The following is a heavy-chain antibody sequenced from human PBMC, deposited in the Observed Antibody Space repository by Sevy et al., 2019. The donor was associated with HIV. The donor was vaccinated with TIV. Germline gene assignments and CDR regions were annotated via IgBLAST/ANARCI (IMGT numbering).Heavy chain of an antibody. V-gene: IGHV3-30*02. J-gene: IGHJ4*02. CDR1: GFTFTSYG. CDR2: IRDDGSIK. D-gene: IGHD3-22*01. Sequence: GGSLRLSCAASGFTFTSYGMHWVRQAPGKGLEWVAFIRDDGSIKSYAESVKGRVTISRDNSKNTVYLEMDGLPGEDTAVYYCAKDSTFVSLYYNSRGYGALRSYFDSWGQGALVTVSS. CDR3: AKDSTFVSLYYNSRGYGALRSYFDS.